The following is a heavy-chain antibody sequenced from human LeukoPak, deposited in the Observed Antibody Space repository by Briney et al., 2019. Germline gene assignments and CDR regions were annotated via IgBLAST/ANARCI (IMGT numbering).Heavy chain of an antibody. D-gene: IGHD4-11*01. CDR1: GFTFDDYA. J-gene: IGHJ6*02. CDR3: ARGPLQVMEDVRHVGYYYYGMDV. CDR2: ISWNSGSI. V-gene: IGHV3-9*01. Sequence: GRSLRLSCAASGFTFDDYAMHWVRQAPGKGLEWVSGISWNSGSIGYADSVKGRFTISRDNAKNSLYLQMNSLRAEDTALYYCARGPLQVMEDVRHVGYYYYGMDVWGQGTTVTVSS.